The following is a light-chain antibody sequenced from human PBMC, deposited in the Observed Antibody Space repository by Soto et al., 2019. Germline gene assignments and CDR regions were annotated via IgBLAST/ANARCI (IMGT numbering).Light chain of an antibody. CDR3: AAWDDSLNGPV. Sequence: QSALTQPPSASGTPGQRVTISCSGSRSNIGSNPVNWYQQFPGAAPKLLVYSNNQRPSGVPDRFSGSKSGTSASLAISGLQSEDEADYYCAAWDDSLNGPVFGGGTKVTVL. CDR2: SNN. V-gene: IGLV1-44*01. CDR1: RSNIGSNP. J-gene: IGLJ2*01.